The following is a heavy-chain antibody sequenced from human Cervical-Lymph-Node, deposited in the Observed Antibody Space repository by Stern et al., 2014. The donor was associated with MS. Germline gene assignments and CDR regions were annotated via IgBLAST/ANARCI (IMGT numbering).Heavy chain of an antibody. CDR1: GFIFSNSW. CDR3: AREGYCDY. V-gene: IGHV3-7*01. Sequence: EVQLLESGGGLVQPGGSLRLSCAASGFIFSNSWMSWVRQAPGKGLGWVANTKYDGSEKNYVDSVKGRFTISRDNAKNTLYLQMNSLRAEDTAMYYCAREGYCDYWGQGTLVTVSS. J-gene: IGHJ4*02. CDR2: TKYDGSEK. D-gene: IGHD2-15*01.